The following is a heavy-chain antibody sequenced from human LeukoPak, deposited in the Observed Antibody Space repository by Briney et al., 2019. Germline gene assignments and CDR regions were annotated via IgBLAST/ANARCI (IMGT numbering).Heavy chain of an antibody. V-gene: IGHV3-23*01. CDR1: GFTFSSYG. Sequence: GGSLRLSCAASGFTFSSYGMSWVRQAPGKGLEWVSAISGSGGSTYYADSVKGRFTISRDNSKNTLYLQMNSLRPEDTAVYYCARDRWGYSYGGDWGQGTLVTVSS. D-gene: IGHD5-18*01. CDR3: ARDRWGYSYGGD. CDR2: ISGSGGST. J-gene: IGHJ4*02.